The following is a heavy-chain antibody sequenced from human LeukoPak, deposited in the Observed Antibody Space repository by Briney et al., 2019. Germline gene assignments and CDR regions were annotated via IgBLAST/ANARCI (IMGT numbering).Heavy chain of an antibody. J-gene: IGHJ4*02. CDR1: GGTFSSYA. V-gene: IGHV1-69*04. D-gene: IGHD3-10*01. CDR3: ARSYYYGSGSYPLDY. CDR2: IIPIFGIA. Sequence: GVSVKVSCKASGGTFSSYAISWVRQSPGQGLEWMGRIIPIFGIANYAQKFQGRVTITADKSTSTAYMELSSLRSEDTAVYYRARSYYYGSGSYPLDYWGQGTLVTVSS.